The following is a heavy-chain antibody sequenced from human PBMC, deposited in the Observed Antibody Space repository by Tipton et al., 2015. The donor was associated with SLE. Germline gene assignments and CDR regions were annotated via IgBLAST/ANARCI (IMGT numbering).Heavy chain of an antibody. Sequence: GFTFSNYGMHWVRQAPGKGLEWLAFIRYEGSNKYYADSVKGRFTISRDNSKNTLYLQMNSLRAEDTAVYYCAKEEKGGLRRVGATDYLCQGTLVTVSS. CDR1: GFTFSNYG. D-gene: IGHD1-26*01. V-gene: IGHV3-30*02. CDR3: AKEEKGGLRRVGATDY. J-gene: IGHJ4*02. CDR2: IRYEGSNK.